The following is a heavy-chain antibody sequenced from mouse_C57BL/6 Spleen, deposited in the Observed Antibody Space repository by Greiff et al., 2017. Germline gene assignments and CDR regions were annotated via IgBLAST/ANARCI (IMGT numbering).Heavy chain of an antibody. V-gene: IGHV1-61*01. D-gene: IGHD4-1*01. CDR2: IYPSDSET. J-gene: IGHJ3*01. Sequence: QVQLQQPGAELVRPGSSVKLSCKASGYTFTSYWMDWVQQRPGQGLEWIGNIYPSDSETHYNQKFKDKATLTVDKSSSTAYMQLSSLTSEDSAVYYCASRLNWAFAYWGQGTLVTVSA. CDR3: ASRLNWAFAY. CDR1: GYTFTSYW.